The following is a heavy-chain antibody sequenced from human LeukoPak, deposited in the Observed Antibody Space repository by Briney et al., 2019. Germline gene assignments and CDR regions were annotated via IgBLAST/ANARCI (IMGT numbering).Heavy chain of an antibody. Sequence: GESLKISCEGSGSSFTNYWIAWVRQMPGKGLEWMGVIYPGDSDTRYSPSFLGQVTISADKSISTAYLQWSSLKASDTAMYYCARRGYCSGGSCYSNAFDIWGQGTMVTVSS. CDR2: IYPGDSDT. V-gene: IGHV5-51*01. D-gene: IGHD2-15*01. CDR3: ARRGYCSGGSCYSNAFDI. CDR1: GSSFTNYW. J-gene: IGHJ3*02.